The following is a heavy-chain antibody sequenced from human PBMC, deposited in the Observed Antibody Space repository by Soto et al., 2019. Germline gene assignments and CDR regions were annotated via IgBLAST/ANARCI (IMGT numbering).Heavy chain of an antibody. V-gene: IGHV5-10-1*01. Sequence: PGESLKISCAASGYRFTSSWITWVRHIPGKGLEWMATIDPTNSNINYNPSFRGHVTLSVDKSASTAYLEWISLRAEDTAVYYCARVGPGGESYYYYYGMDVWGQGTTVTVSS. CDR1: GYRFTSSW. D-gene: IGHD3-16*01. CDR3: ARVGPGGESYYYYYGMDV. CDR2: IDPTNSNI. J-gene: IGHJ6*02.